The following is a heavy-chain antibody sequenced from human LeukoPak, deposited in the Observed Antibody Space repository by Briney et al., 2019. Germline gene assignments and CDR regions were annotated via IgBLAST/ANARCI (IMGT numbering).Heavy chain of an antibody. CDR2: FDPEDGET. Sequence: PGGSLRLSCAASGFTFSSYGMHWVRQAPGKGLEWMGGFDPEDGETIYAQKFQGRVTMTEDTSTDTAYMELSSLRSEDTAVYYCATGYCSSTSCQYYMDVWGKGTTVTVSS. V-gene: IGHV1-24*01. J-gene: IGHJ6*03. CDR3: ATGYCSSTSCQYYMDV. D-gene: IGHD2-2*01. CDR1: GFTFSSYG.